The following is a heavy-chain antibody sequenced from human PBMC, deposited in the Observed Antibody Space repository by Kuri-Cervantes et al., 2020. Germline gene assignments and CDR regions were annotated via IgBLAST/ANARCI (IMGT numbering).Heavy chain of an antibody. V-gene: IGHV1-24*01. J-gene: IGHJ4*02. CDR3: ARVRDFFLGFDY. D-gene: IGHD3-3*01. CDR1: GDTLTELS. CDR2: FDPEDGET. Sequence: ASVQVSCNVSGDTLTELSMHWVRQAPGKGLEWMGGFDPEDGETIYAQKSQGRVTMAEDTSTDTAYMELSSLRSEDTAVYYCARVRDFFLGFDYWGQGTLVTVSS.